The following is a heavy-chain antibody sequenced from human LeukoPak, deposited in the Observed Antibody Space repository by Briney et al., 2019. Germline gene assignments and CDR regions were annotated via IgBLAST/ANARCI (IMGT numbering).Heavy chain of an antibody. D-gene: IGHD6-13*01. CDR3: ARDAVAAAGGYYYYMDV. V-gene: IGHV1-2*02. CDR2: INPNSGGT. J-gene: IGHJ6*03. Sequence: EASVKASCKASGYTFTGYYMHWVRQAPGQGLEWMGWINPNSGGTNYAQKFQGRVTMTRDTSISTAYMELSRLRSDDTAVYYCARDAVAAAGGYYYYMDVWGKGTTVTVSS. CDR1: GYTFTGYY.